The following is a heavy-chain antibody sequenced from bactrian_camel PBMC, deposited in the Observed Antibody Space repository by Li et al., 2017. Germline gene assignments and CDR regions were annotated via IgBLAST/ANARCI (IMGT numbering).Heavy chain of an antibody. J-gene: IGHJ6*01. CDR2: IRLDGST. CDR3: APPPANIATERLCGY. V-gene: IGHV3S55*01. D-gene: IGHD4*01. CDR1: GLTFDESD. Sequence: VQLVESGGGSVQAGESLTLSCTASGLTFDESDMGWYRQAPGKECELISTIRLDGSTSYKDSVKGRFTISRDNAKRTVYLQMNTLKPEDTGVYYCAPPPANIATERLCGYWGQGTQVTVS.